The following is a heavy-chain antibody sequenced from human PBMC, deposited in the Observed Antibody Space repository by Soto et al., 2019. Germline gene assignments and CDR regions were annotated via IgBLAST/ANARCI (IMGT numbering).Heavy chain of an antibody. J-gene: IGHJ6*02. CDR1: GGTFSSYA. D-gene: IGHD6-6*01. CDR2: IIPIFGTA. V-gene: IGHV1-69*06. CDR3: ASGDTYSSSSGGYYYYYGMDV. Sequence: QVQLVQSGAEVKKPGSSVKVSCKASGGTFSSYAISWVRQAPGQGLEWMGGIIPIFGTANYAQKFQGRVTNTADKSTSTAYMELSSLRSEDTAVYYCASGDTYSSSSGGYYYYYGMDVWGQATTVTVSS.